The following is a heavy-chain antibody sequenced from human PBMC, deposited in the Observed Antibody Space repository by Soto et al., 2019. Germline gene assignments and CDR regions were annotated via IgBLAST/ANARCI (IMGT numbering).Heavy chain of an antibody. CDR1: GFTFSNYA. Sequence: GGSLRLSCAASGFTFSNYAMHWVRQAPGKGLERVAVISDDGSNEYYADSVKGRFTISRDNSKNTLYLQMNSLRGEDTAVYYCARGRTVLVTTTSWFDRWGQGTLVTVSS. J-gene: IGHJ5*02. CDR2: ISDDGSNE. D-gene: IGHD3-22*01. CDR3: ARGRTVLVTTTSWFDR. V-gene: IGHV3-30-3*02.